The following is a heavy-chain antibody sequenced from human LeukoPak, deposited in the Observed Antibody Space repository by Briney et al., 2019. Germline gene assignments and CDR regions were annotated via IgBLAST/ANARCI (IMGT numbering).Heavy chain of an antibody. J-gene: IGHJ5*02. CDR1: GGSISSGDYY. V-gene: IGHV4-30-4*01. Sequence: SETLSLTCTVSGGSISSGDYYWSWIRQPPGKGLEWIGYTYYSGSTYYNPSLKSRVTISVDASKNQFSLKLSSVTAADTAVYYCARDGSGNMYNWFDPWGQGTLVTVSS. CDR2: TYYSGST. D-gene: IGHD3-10*01. CDR3: ARDGSGNMYNWFDP.